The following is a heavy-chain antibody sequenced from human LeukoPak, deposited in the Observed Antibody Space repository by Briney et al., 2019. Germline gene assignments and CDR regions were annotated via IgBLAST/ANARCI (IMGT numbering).Heavy chain of an antibody. CDR3: ATSESQTKFDY. CDR2: IFPGDSET. V-gene: IGHV5-51*01. Sequence: GESLKISCKGSGYSFTTYWIGWVRQMPGKGLEWMGIIFPGDSETIYSPSFQGQVTISADKSINTAYLQWSSLKASDTAMYYCATSESQTKFDYWGQGTLVTVSS. J-gene: IGHJ4*02. D-gene: IGHD1/OR15-1a*01. CDR1: GYSFTTYW.